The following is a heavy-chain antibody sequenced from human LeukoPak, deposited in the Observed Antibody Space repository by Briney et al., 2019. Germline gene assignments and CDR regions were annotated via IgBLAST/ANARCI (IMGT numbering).Heavy chain of an antibody. CDR2: IIPIFGTA. Sequence: GASVKVSCKASGGTFSSYAISWVRQAPGQGLEWMGGIIPIFGTANYAQKFQGRVTITTDESTSTAYMELSSLRSEDTAVYYCARRYCTSTTCFFYMDVWGRGTTVTVSS. CDR3: ARRYCTSTTCFFYMDV. J-gene: IGHJ6*04. CDR1: GGTFSSYA. V-gene: IGHV1-69*05. D-gene: IGHD2-2*01.